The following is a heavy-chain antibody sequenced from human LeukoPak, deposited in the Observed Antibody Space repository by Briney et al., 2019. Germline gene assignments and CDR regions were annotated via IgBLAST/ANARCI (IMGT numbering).Heavy chain of an antibody. V-gene: IGHV1-8*01. J-gene: IGHJ4*02. CDR3: ARGPPAAGSDY. D-gene: IGHD6-13*01. CDR2: MNPNSGNT. Sequence: GASVKVSCKASEYTFTSYDINWVRQATGQGLEWTGWMNPNSGNTGYAQKFQGRVTMTRNTSISTAYMELSSLRSEDTAVYYCARGPPAAGSDYWGQGTLVTVSS. CDR1: EYTFTSYD.